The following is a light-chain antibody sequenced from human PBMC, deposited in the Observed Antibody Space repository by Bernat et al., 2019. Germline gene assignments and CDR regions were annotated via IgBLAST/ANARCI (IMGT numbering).Light chain of an antibody. CDR3: SSYTSSSTLV. Sequence: QSALTQPASASGSPGQSITISCSGTSSDVGGYDYVSWYQQHPGRAPKPMIHDVRDRPSGISNRFSGSKSGDTASLTISGLLAEDEADYYCSSYTSSSTLVFGGGTRLTVL. V-gene: IGLV2-14*03. CDR2: DVR. J-gene: IGLJ3*02. CDR1: SSDVGGYDY.